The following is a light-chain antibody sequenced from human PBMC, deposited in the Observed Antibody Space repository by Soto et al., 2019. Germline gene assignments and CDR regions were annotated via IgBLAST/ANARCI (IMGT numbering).Light chain of an antibody. V-gene: IGKV3-20*01. CDR1: QSVRRSA. J-gene: IGKJ2*01. CDR3: QLYGDSPIYT. Sequence: IVLTQSPGTLSLSPVDRATLSCRASQSVRRSAIGWYHQKPGQAPRLVIFGASRRATGIPDTFSGSGSGTDFTLTISRLEPEDFAVDYCQLYGDSPIYTFGQGTKLEMK. CDR2: GAS.